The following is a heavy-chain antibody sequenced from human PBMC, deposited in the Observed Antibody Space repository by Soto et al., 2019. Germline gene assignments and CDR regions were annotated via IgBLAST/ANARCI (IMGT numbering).Heavy chain of an antibody. V-gene: IGHV1-18*01. CDR3: ARDGPYSTSQYGMDV. J-gene: IGHJ6*02. D-gene: IGHD2-2*01. CDR2: ISTYNRNT. CDR1: GYTFTNYG. Sequence: QVQLVQSGAEVKKPGASVKVSCKASGYTFTNYGISWVRQAPGQGLEWMGWISTYNRNTNYAQKLQGRVTMTTDTSTNTAYMDLRRLRSDDTAIYYCARDGPYSTSQYGMDVWGQGTPITVSS.